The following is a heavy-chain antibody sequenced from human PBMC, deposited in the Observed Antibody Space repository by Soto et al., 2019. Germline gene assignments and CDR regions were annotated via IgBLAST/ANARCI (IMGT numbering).Heavy chain of an antibody. CDR1: GFSLYTNGVG. CDR3: AHGGGFCSGGTCFQY. Sequence: QITLKESGPTLVKPTQTLTLTCTFSGFSLYTNGVGVGWIRQPPGKALEWLALIYWDDDKRYSPSRKSRLTITKDASKKQVVRTLTNMDPVDTATYYCAHGGGFCSGGTCFQYWGQGTLVTVSS. CDR2: IYWDDDK. D-gene: IGHD2-15*01. V-gene: IGHV2-5*02. J-gene: IGHJ4*02.